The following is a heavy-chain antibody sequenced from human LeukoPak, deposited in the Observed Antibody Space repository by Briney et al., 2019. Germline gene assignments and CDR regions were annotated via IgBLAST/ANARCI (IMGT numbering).Heavy chain of an antibody. CDR1: VYIFINYW. V-gene: IGHV5-51*01. CDR3: ARVVVVTATHWYFDL. D-gene: IGHD2-21*02. Sequence: GESLKISCEASVYIFINYWIGWVRQVPGKGLDWMGLIHPGDSDTRYSPSFQGQVTISVDKSITTAYLQWSSLQASDTAMYFCARVVVVTATHWYFDLWGRGSLVTVFS. J-gene: IGHJ2*01. CDR2: IHPGDSDT.